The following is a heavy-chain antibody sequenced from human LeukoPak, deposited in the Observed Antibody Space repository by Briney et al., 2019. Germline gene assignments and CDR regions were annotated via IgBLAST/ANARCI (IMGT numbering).Heavy chain of an antibody. CDR2: INPNSGDP. V-gene: IGHV1-2*06. CDR3: ARGIAATDDY. J-gene: IGHJ4*02. CDR1: GYTFTSYF. D-gene: IGHD6-13*01. Sequence: ALVKVSCKASGYTFTSYFMHWVRQAPGQGLEWMGRINPNSGDPNYAQKFQGRVTMTRDTSISTAYMELSSLRSDDTAVYYCARGIAATDDYWGQGTLVTVSS.